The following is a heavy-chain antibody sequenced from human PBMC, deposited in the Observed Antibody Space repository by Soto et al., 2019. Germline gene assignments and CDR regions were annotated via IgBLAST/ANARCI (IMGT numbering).Heavy chain of an antibody. CDR1: GFSVSSNY. CDR2: IYSGGTT. J-gene: IGHJ4*02. CDR3: AREPGSSGGDY. Sequence: PGGSLRLSCAASGFSVSSNYMSWVRQAPGKGLEWVSVIYSGGTTYYADSVKGRFTTSRDNSKNTLYLQMSSLRAEDTAVYYCAREPGSSGGDYWGQGTLVTVSS. V-gene: IGHV3-53*01. D-gene: IGHD6-6*01.